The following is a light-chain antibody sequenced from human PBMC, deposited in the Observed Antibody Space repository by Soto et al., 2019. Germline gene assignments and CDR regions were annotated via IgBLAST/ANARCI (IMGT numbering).Light chain of an antibody. J-gene: IGKJ1*01. CDR2: GAS. V-gene: IGKV3-15*01. CDR1: ESVSSY. Sequence: ETVMTQSPATLSVSPGERATLSCRASESVSSYLAWYQQKPGQAPRLLIYGASARATGVPARFSGSGSGTDFTLIISSLQPEDFAVYYCHQYLNWPQAFGQGTKVDIK. CDR3: HQYLNWPQA.